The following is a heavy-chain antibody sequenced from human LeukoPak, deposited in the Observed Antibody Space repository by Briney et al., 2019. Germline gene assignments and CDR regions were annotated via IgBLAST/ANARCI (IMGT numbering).Heavy chain of an antibody. CDR3: ARDPLFNYAHNYYYGMDV. CDR2: IYYSGST. CDR1: GGSISSGGYY. D-gene: IGHD1-7*01. V-gene: IGHV4-31*03. J-gene: IGHJ6*02. Sequence: SETLSLTCTVSGGSISSGGYYWSWIRQHPGKGLEWIGYIYYSGSTYYNPSLKSRVTISVDTSKNQFSLKLSSVTAADTAVYYCARDPLFNYAHNYYYGMDVWGQGTTVTVSS.